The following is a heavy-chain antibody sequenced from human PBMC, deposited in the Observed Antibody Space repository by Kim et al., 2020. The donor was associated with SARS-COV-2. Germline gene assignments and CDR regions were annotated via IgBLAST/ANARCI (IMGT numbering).Heavy chain of an antibody. Sequence: SETLSLTCTVSGGSISSYYWSWIRQPLGKGLEWIGYIYYSGSTNYNPSLKSRVTISVDTSKNQFSLKLSSVTAADTAVYYCARGGSVWERRGYYYGMDVWGQGTTVTVSS. D-gene: IGHD1-26*01. CDR2: IYYSGST. V-gene: IGHV4-59*13. CDR3: ARGGSVWERRGYYYGMDV. CDR1: GGSISSYY. J-gene: IGHJ6*02.